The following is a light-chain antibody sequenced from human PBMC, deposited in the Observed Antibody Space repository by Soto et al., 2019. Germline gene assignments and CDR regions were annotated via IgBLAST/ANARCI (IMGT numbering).Light chain of an antibody. CDR2: AAS. V-gene: IGKV1-39*01. CDR1: QSISSY. CDR3: QQSYSTPT. Sequence: DIQMTQSPSSLSASVGDRVTITCRASQSISSYFNWYQQKPGKAPKLLIYAASSLQSGVPSRFSGSGSGTDFTLTIRSLQPEDFATYYCQQSYSTPTFGGGTKVEIK. J-gene: IGKJ4*01.